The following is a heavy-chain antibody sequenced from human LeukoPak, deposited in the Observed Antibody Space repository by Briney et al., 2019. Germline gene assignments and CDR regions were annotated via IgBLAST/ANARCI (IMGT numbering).Heavy chain of an antibody. D-gene: IGHD6-13*01. CDR3: SRHGTPAAAGRVFDI. V-gene: IGHV5-51*01. Sequence: GESLKISCKGSGYRFSDYWIGWVRQMPGKRLEWMGVIYPSDYHNKYNPSFQGQVTITADKSINTAHLQWRSRTATDTAMYYCSRHGTPAAAGRVFDIWGQGTMVTVSS. CDR2: IYPSDYHN. CDR1: GYRFSDYW. J-gene: IGHJ3*02.